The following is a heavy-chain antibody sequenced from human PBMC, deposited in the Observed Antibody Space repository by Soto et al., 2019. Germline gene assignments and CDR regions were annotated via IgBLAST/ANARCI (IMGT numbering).Heavy chain of an antibody. CDR2: IIDSGGST. CDR1: GFTFSSCA. Sequence: GGSLRLSCAASGFTFSSCAMRWVRQAPGNGLEWVSDIIDSGGSTYYADSVKGRCTISRDNSKSKPYLQMNSLRAEDTALYYCAKGRSYYYYYGVDVWGQGTTVTVSS. J-gene: IGHJ6*02. V-gene: IGHV3-23*01. CDR3: AKGRSYYYYYGVDV.